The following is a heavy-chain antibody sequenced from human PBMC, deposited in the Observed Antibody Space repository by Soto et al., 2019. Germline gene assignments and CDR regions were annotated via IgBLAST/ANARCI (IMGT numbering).Heavy chain of an antibody. CDR3: ARYSGKYQGPIDY. CDR2: ISYDGSNK. D-gene: IGHD1-26*01. J-gene: IGHJ4*02. CDR1: GFTFSHYG. V-gene: IGHV3-30*03. Sequence: QVQLVESGGGLVQPGRSLRLSCASSGFTFSHYGIHWVIQAPGKGLEWLAVISYDGSNKHYADSVKGRFTVSRDNSKNTLYLQRHSMRAEETAIYFCARYSGKYQGPIDYWGQGTRVTVSS.